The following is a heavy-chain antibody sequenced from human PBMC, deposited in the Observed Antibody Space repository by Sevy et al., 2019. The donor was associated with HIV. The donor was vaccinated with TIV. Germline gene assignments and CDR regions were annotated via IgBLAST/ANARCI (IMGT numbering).Heavy chain of an antibody. CDR3: ARDLGGYGGNSIDY. V-gene: IGHV1-18*01. CDR2: ISAYNGNT. D-gene: IGHD2-21*02. J-gene: IGHJ4*02. CDR1: GYTFTSYG. Sequence: ASVKVSCKASGYTFTSYGISWVRQAPGQGLAWMGWISAYNGNTNYAQMLQGRVTMTTDTSTSTAYMELRSLRSDDTAVYYCARDLGGYGGNSIDYWGQGTLVTVSS.